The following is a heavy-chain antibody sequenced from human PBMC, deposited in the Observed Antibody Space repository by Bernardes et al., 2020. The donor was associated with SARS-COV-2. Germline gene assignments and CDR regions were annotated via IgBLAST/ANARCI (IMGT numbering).Heavy chain of an antibody. CDR2: ISSSGGST. D-gene: IGHD2-2*01. V-gene: IGHV3-64D*06. J-gene: IGHJ4*02. CDR1: GFTFSTYA. Sequence: GGSLRLSCSVSGFTFSTYAMHWVRKAPGKGLEYVSVISSSGGSTYYADSVKGRFTISRDNSKNTLYLQMSSLRAEDTAVYYCVKAVRSTSSPGDHWGQGTLVTVSS. CDR3: VKAVRSTSSPGDH.